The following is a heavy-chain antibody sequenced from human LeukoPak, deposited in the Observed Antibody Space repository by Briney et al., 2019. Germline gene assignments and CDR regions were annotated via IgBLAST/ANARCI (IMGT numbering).Heavy chain of an antibody. Sequence: PSETLSLTCTVSGASISSSSNYFWGWIRQPPGKGLEWIGSIYYSGNTYYNPSLKSRVTISVDTSKNQFSLKLSSVTAADTAVYYSARVAYGDPPDPWGQGTLVTVSS. CDR2: IYYSGNT. CDR3: ARVAYGDPPDP. V-gene: IGHV4-39*07. CDR1: GASISSSSNYF. J-gene: IGHJ5*02. D-gene: IGHD4-17*01.